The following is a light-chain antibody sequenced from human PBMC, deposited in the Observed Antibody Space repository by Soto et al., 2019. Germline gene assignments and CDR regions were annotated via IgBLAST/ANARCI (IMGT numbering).Light chain of an antibody. Sequence: EIVLTQAPGTLSLSPGERPTLSCRASQSVSSSYLAWYQQKHGQGPRXXIYGASTRATGIPDRFSGSGSGTHFTLTISRLEPGDCEVYYCQHFGGTTFTFGQGTRLEIK. V-gene: IGKV3-20*01. CDR1: QSVSSSY. J-gene: IGKJ5*01. CDR3: QHFGGTTFT. CDR2: GAS.